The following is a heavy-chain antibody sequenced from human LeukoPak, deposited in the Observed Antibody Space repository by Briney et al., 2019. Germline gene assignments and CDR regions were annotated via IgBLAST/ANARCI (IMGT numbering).Heavy chain of an antibody. CDR1: GFTFSSYG. Sequence: PGGSLRLSCAASGFTFSSYGMHWVRQAPGKGLEWVAVIWYDGSNKYYADSVKGRFTISRDNSKNTLYLQMNSLRAEDTAVYYCAREYCSGGSCLRQGMDVWGKGTTVTVSS. CDR2: IWYDGSNK. CDR3: AREYCSGGSCLRQGMDV. V-gene: IGHV3-33*01. J-gene: IGHJ6*03. D-gene: IGHD2-15*01.